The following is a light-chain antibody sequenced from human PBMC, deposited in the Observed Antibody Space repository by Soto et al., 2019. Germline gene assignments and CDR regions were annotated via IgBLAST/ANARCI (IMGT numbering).Light chain of an antibody. CDR2: GSS. CDR1: QSVSNNY. CDR3: QQYGSSGT. Sequence: ETVLTQSPGTLSLSPGERATLSCMASQSVSNNYLAWYQQKPGQAPRLLIYGSSNRATGIPARFSGSGSGTDFTLTISRLEPEDFAVYYCQQYGSSGTFGQGTKVDIK. V-gene: IGKV3-20*01. J-gene: IGKJ1*01.